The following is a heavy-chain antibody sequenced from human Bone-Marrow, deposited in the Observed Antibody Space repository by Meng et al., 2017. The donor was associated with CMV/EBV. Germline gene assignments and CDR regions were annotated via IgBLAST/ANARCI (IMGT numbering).Heavy chain of an antibody. D-gene: IGHD5-12*01. CDR2: ISSSSSYI. CDR1: GFTFSSYS. Sequence: GGSLRLSCAASGFTFSSYSMNWVRQAPGKGLEWVSSISSSSSYIYYADSVKGRFTISRDNAKNSLYLQMNSLRAEDTAVYYCARVNRGYDWASYYYYGMDVWGQGTTVTVSS. J-gene: IGHJ6*02. CDR3: ARVNRGYDWASYYYYGMDV. V-gene: IGHV3-21*01.